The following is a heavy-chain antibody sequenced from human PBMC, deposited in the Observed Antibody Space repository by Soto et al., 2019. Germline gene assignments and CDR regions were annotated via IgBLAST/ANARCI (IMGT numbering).Heavy chain of an antibody. CDR3: AKAGGNTGDLDY. D-gene: IGHD7-27*01. CDR2: ISYDGSNK. CDR1: GFTFSSYG. J-gene: IGHJ4*02. Sequence: GGSLRLSCAASGFTFSSYGMHWVRQAPGKGLEWVAVISYDGSNKYYADTVKGRFTISRDNSKNTLYLQMTSLRAEDTAVYYCAKAGGNTGDLDYWGQGTLVTVSS. V-gene: IGHV3-30*18.